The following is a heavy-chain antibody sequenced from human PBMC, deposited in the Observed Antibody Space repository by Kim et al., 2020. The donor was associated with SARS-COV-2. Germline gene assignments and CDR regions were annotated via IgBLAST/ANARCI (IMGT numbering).Heavy chain of an antibody. Sequence: GESLKISCKAFGYSFTSSWITWVRQMPGKGLESIGRIDTSDSYMNYSPSFRGHVTMSVDKSVSTAYLQWSSLKASDTAMYYCARLWGITVAGNHDVWGQGTMVTVSS. V-gene: IGHV5-10-1*01. CDR3: ARLWGITVAGNHDV. D-gene: IGHD6-19*01. CDR2: IDTSDSYM. J-gene: IGHJ3*01. CDR1: GYSFTSSW.